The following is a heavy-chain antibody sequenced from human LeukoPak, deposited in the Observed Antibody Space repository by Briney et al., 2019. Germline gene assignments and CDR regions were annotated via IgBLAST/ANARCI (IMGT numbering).Heavy chain of an antibody. D-gene: IGHD2-21*02. CDR2: ISSSSSYI. V-gene: IGHV3-21*01. CDR1: GFTFSSYS. Sequence: GGSLRLSCAASGFTFSSYSKNWVRQAPGKGLEWVSSISSSSSYIYYADSVKGRFTISRDNAKNSLYLQMNSLRAEDTAVYYCARSRNIVVVTAIDWFDPWGQGTLVTVSS. J-gene: IGHJ5*02. CDR3: ARSRNIVVVTAIDWFDP.